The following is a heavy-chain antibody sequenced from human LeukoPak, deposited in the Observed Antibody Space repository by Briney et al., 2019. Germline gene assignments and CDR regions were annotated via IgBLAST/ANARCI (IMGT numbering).Heavy chain of an antibody. CDR1: GFTFSSYG. J-gene: IGHJ5*02. CDR3: ATAIEGAYNWFDP. V-gene: IGHV3-33*01. Sequence: PGGSLRLSCAASGFTFSSYGMHWVRQAPGKGLEWVAVIWYDGSNKYYADSVKGRFTISRDNSKNTLYLQMNSLRAEDTAVYYCATAIEGAYNWFDPWGQGTLVTVSS. CDR2: IWYDGSNK. D-gene: IGHD1-26*01.